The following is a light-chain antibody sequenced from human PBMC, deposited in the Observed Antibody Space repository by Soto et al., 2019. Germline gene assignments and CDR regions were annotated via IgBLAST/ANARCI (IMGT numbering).Light chain of an antibody. CDR2: GAS. CDR1: QSVSSNF. V-gene: IGKV3-20*01. CDR3: QHYGSSPST. J-gene: IGKJ5*01. Sequence: EVVLTQSPGTLSLSPGERATLSCRASQSVSSNFLAWYQQKPGQAPRLLIYGASRRATGIPDRFSGSGSGTDFTLTIIRLESEDFALYYCQHYGSSPSTFGQGTRLEIK.